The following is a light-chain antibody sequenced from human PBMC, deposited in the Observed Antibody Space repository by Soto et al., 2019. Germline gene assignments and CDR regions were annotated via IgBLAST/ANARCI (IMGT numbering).Light chain of an antibody. J-gene: IGKJ1*01. CDR3: KQYNSYWT. CDR2: KAS. V-gene: IGKV1-5*03. Sequence: DIQMTQSPSTLSASVGDRVTITCRASQSISSWLAWYQQKPGKAPKLLIYKASSLESGVPSRFSGSGSGTEFTLTFSSLQPDDFATYYCKQYNSYWTFGQGTKVDIK. CDR1: QSISSW.